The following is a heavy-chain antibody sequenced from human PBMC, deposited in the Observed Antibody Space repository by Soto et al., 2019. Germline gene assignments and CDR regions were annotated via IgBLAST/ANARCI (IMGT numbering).Heavy chain of an antibody. CDR1: GYTFTGYY. CDR3: AGEGEGYSYGLYYYYYGMDV. CDR2: INPNSGGT. V-gene: IGHV1-2*04. J-gene: IGHJ6*02. D-gene: IGHD5-18*01. Sequence: GASVKVSCKASGYTFTGYYMHWVRQAPGQGLEWMGWINPNSGGTNYAQKFQGWVTMTRDTSISTAYMELSRLRSDDTAVYYCAGEGEGYSYGLYYYYYGMDVWGQGTTVTVSS.